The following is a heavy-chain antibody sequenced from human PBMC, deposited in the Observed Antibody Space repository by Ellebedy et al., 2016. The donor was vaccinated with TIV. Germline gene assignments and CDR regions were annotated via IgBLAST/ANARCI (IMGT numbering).Heavy chain of an antibody. CDR3: AKDLGEETGTTDGDYFDY. J-gene: IGHJ4*02. V-gene: IGHV3-30*18. CDR1: GFTLSNYG. D-gene: IGHD1-1*01. Sequence: PGGSLRLSCAASGFTLSNYGMHWVRQAPGKGLEWVAVISYDGSNKYYADSVKGRFTVSRDNSKNTLYLQMDSLRGDDTEVYYCAKDLGEETGTTDGDYFDYWGQGTLVTVSS. CDR2: ISYDGSNK.